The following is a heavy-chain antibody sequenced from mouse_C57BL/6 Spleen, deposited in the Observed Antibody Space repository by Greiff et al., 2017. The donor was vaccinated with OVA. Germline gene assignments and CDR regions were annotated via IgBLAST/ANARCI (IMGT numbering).Heavy chain of an antibody. CDR1: GYTFTSYW. CDR3: ARGSKDWYFDV. D-gene: IGHD1-3*01. V-gene: IGHV1-52*01. CDR2: IDPSDSET. Sequence: QVQLQQPGAELVRPGSSVKLSCKASGYTFTSYWMHWVKQRPIQGLEWIGNIDPSDSETHYNQKFKDKATLTVDKSSSTAYMQLSSLTSEDSAVYYCARGSKDWYFDVWGTGTTVTVSS. J-gene: IGHJ1*03.